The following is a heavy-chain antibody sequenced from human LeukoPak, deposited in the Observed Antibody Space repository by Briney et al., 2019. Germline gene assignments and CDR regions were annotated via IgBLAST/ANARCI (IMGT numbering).Heavy chain of an antibody. D-gene: IGHD3/OR15-3a*01. CDR2: IKNKNDGGAT. CDR3: TTDPGDWPDY. J-gene: IGHJ4*02. CDR1: GFTFSSYS. V-gene: IGHV3-15*01. Sequence: KTGGSLRLSCAASGFTFSSYSMNWVRQAPGKGLEWVGRIKNKNDGGATDYAAPVKGRFSISRDDSKNTLDLQMNSLKSEDTAVYYCTTDPGDWPDYWGQGTLVTVSS.